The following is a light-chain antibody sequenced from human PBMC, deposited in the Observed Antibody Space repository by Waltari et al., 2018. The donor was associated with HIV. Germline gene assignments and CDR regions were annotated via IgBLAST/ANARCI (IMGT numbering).Light chain of an antibody. V-gene: IGLV2-11*01. CDR1: SSDIGYFDY. CDR2: EVS. CDR3: CSYAGTYTYV. J-gene: IGLJ1*01. Sequence: QSALTQPRSVSGSPGLSVTISCTGTSSDIGYFDYVSWYQQYPGKAPKVIIYEVSQRPSGVPDRFTASKSGITASLTISGLQDEDEADYYCCSYAGTYTYVFGTGTTVTVL.